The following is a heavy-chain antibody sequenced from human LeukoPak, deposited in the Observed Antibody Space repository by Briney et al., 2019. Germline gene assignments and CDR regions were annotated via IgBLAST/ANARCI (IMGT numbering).Heavy chain of an antibody. Sequence: ASVKVSCKASGYDFTSVGITWVRRAPGQGLEWMGGIIPIFGTANYAQKFQGRVTITADESTSTAYMELSSLRSEDTAVYYCARAYYYGSGSYYYYFDYWGQGTLVTVSS. CDR3: ARAYYYGSGSYYYYFDY. CDR2: IIPIFGTA. CDR1: GYDFTSVG. D-gene: IGHD3-10*01. V-gene: IGHV1-69*13. J-gene: IGHJ4*02.